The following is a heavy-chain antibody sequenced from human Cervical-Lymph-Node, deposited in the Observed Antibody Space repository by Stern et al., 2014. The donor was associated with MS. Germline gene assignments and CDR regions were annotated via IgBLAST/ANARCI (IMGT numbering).Heavy chain of an antibody. V-gene: IGHV3-30*19. J-gene: IGHJ4*02. CDR1: GFTFSSYG. CDR3: ARDSGGNYVEDIDY. CDR2: TSYDGNNK. Sequence: VPLVESGGGVVQAGRSLRLSCAASGFTFSSYGMNWVRQAPGKGLEWVGVTSYDGNNKYPADSVKGQFTISRDNSKNTLYLQMSSLRAEDTAVYYCARDSGGNYVEDIDYWGQGTLVTVSS. D-gene: IGHD4-23*01.